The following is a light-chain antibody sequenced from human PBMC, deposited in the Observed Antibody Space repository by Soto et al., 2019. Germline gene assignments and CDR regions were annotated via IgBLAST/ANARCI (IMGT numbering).Light chain of an antibody. CDR2: GAS. CDR3: QQYGTSPPYT. CDR1: ESVGSSIDINY. Sequence: EIVLTQSPGTLSLSPGERATLSCRASESVGSSIDINYLAWYQHKPGQAPRLLIYGASSRATGIPDRFSGSGSGTDFTLTISRLEPEDFAVYYCQQYGTSPPYTFGQGTKLEIK. J-gene: IGKJ2*01. V-gene: IGKV3-20*01.